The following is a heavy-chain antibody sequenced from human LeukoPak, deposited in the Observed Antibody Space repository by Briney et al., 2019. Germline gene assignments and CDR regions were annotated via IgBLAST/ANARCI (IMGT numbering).Heavy chain of an antibody. CDR1: GFTFSDYY. J-gene: IGHJ4*02. CDR3: AKEGYYDYVWGSYRYGSLFDY. V-gene: IGHV3-30*18. D-gene: IGHD3-16*02. CDR2: ISYDGSNK. Sequence: PGGSLRLSCAASGFTFSDYYMSWIRQAPGKGLEWVAVISYDGSNKYYADSVKGRFTISRDNSKNTLYLQMNSLRAEDTAVYYCAKEGYYDYVWGSYRYGSLFDYWGQGTLVTVSS.